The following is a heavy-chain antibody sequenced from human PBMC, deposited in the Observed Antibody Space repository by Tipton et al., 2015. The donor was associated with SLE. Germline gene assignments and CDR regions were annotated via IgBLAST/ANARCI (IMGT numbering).Heavy chain of an antibody. CDR2: INHSGST. J-gene: IGHJ6*02. CDR1: GFTFSSYE. Sequence: LRLSCAASGFTFSSYEMNWVRQPPGKGLEWIGEINHSGSTNYNPSPKSRVTISVDTSKNQFSLKLSSVTAADTAVYYCARGDRVVVVPAAMGFLYGMDVWGQGTTVTVSS. D-gene: IGHD2-2*01. V-gene: IGHV4-34*01. CDR3: ARGDRVVVVPAAMGFLYGMDV.